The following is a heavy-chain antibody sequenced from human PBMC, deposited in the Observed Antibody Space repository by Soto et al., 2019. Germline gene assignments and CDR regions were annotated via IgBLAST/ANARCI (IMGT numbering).Heavy chain of an antibody. Sequence: PSQTLSLTCAISGDSVSSNSAAWNWIRQSPSRGLEWLGRTYYRSKWYNDYAVSVKSRITINPDTSKNQFSLQLNSVTPEDTAVYYCARESPKNMLYYYICMDVLGHATTVTVAS. CDR3: ARESPKNMLYYYICMDV. V-gene: IGHV6-1*01. CDR1: GDSVSSNSAA. J-gene: IGHJ6*02. D-gene: IGHD2-8*01. CDR2: TYYRSKWYN.